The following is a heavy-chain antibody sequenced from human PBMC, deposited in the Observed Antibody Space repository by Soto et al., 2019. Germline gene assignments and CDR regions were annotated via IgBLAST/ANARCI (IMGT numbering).Heavy chain of an antibody. Sequence: EVQLVESGGGLVQPGGSLRLSCAASGFTFSSYWMSWVRQAPGKGLEWVANIKQDGSEIYYVDSVKGRFTISRDNAKKTLYLKMNSLGVEETAVYYRANHLAWQPVDYWGQGTLVTVSS. CDR2: IKQDGSEI. J-gene: IGHJ4*02. CDR3: ANHLAWQPVDY. D-gene: IGHD3-3*01. V-gene: IGHV3-7*01. CDR1: GFTFSSYW.